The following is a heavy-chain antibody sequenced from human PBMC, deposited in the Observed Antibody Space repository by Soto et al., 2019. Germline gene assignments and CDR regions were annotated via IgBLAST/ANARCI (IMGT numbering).Heavy chain of an antibody. CDR2: IIPIFGTA. V-gene: IGHV1-69*13. D-gene: IGHD2-21*01. J-gene: IGHJ6*02. CDR1: GGTFSSYA. Sequence: SVKVSCKASGGTFSSYAISWVRQAPGQGLEWMGGIIPIFGTANYAQKFQGRVTITADESTSTAYMELSSLRSEDTAVYYCARVRDNQYSGPNYYYGMDVWGQGTTVTVSS. CDR3: ARVRDNQYSGPNYYYGMDV.